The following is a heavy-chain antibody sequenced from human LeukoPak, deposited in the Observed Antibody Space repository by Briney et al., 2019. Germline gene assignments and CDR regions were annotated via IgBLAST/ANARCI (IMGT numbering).Heavy chain of an antibody. J-gene: IGHJ3*02. D-gene: IGHD6-13*01. V-gene: IGHV3-15*01. CDR1: GFTFKNAW. CDR2: IKSKSDGGTA. Sequence: GGSLRLSCAASGFTFKNAWMSWVRQAPGKGLEWVGRIKSKSDGGTADYAAPVEGRFTISRDDSKNTLYLQMNSLKTEDTAVYYCTTDPFSRIAAAGTDGAFDIWGQGTVVTVSS. CDR3: TTDPFSRIAAAGTDGAFDI.